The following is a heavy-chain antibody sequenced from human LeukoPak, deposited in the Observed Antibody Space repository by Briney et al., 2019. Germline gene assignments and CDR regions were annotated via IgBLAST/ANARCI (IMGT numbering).Heavy chain of an antibody. CDR3: ARGAVLYDSSGYYYAGYFDH. CDR1: GYTFTSYD. J-gene: IGHJ4*02. CDR2: MNPNSGNT. D-gene: IGHD3-22*01. V-gene: IGHV1-8*01. Sequence: ASVKVSCKASGYTFTSYDINWVRQATGQGLEWMGWMNPNSGNTGYAQKFQGRVTMTRNTSISTAYMELSSLRSEDTAVYYCARGAVLYDSSGYYYAGYFDHWGQGTLVTVSS.